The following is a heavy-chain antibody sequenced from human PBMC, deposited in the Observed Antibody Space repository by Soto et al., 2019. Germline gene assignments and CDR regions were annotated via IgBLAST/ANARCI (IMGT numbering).Heavy chain of an antibody. V-gene: IGHV1-69*08. Sequence: QVQLVQSGAEVKKPGSSVKVSCKASGGTFSSYTISWVRQAPGQGLEWMGRIIAVLDTANYARKFQARVTNTADKSTSKAYMELSSLGSEDTAGYYCAREIGAVNWFHPWGQGTLVTVSA. D-gene: IGHD2-15*01. J-gene: IGHJ5*02. CDR1: GGTFSSYT. CDR2: IIAVLDTA. CDR3: AREIGAVNWFHP.